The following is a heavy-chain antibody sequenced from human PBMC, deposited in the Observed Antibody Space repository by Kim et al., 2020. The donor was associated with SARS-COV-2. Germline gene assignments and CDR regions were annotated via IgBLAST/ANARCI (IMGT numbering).Heavy chain of an antibody. D-gene: IGHD3-10*01. CDR1: GFTFSSYS. CDR3: APGDYYYGMDV. Sequence: GGSLRLSCAASGFTFSSYSMNWVRQAPGKGLEWVSSISSSSYIYYADSVKGRFTISRDNAKNSLYLQMNSLRTEDTAVYYCAPGDYYYGMDVWGQGTTVTVSS. CDR2: ISSSSYI. V-gene: IGHV3-21*01. J-gene: IGHJ6*02.